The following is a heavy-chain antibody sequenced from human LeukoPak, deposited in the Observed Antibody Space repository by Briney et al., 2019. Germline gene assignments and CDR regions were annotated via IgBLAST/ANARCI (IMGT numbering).Heavy chain of an antibody. CDR3: ARHLWQQLAFIDY. D-gene: IGHD6-13*01. V-gene: IGHV4-39*01. J-gene: IGHJ4*02. Sequence: NPSETLSLTCTVSGGSISSSSYYWGWIRQPPGKGLEWIGSIYYSGSTYYNPSLKSRVTISVDTSKNQFSLKLSSVTAADTAVYYCARHLWQQLAFIDYWGQGTLVTVSS. CDR1: GGSISSSSYY. CDR2: IYYSGST.